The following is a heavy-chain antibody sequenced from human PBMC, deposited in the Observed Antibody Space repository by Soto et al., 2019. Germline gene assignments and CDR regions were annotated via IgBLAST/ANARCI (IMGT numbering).Heavy chain of an antibody. Sequence: PSETLSLTCAVYGGSFSGYYWSWIRQPPGKGLEWIGEINHSGSTNYNPSLKSRVTISVDTSKNQFSLKLSSVTAADTAVYYCARASKRKRAVDYWGQGTLVTVSS. CDR3: ARASKRKRAVDY. V-gene: IGHV4-34*01. CDR2: INHSGST. CDR1: GGSFSGYY. J-gene: IGHJ4*02.